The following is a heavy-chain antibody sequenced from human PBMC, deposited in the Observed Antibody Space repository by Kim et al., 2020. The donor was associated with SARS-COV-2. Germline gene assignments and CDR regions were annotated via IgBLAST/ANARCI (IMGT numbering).Heavy chain of an antibody. D-gene: IGHD3-22*01. CDR3: ARLIRYYDNMDV. V-gene: IGHV4-59*13. Sequence: SETLSLTCTVSGGSISGSYWNWIRQPPGKGLEWIGYIDYSGSTNYNPSLKSRVTMSVDTSKKQFSLKLSSVTAADTAVYYCARLIRYYDNMDVWGQGTTVTVSS. CDR2: IDYSGST. CDR1: GGSISGSY. J-gene: IGHJ6*02.